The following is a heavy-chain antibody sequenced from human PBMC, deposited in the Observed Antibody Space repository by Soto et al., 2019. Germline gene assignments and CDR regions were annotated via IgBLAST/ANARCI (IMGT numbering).Heavy chain of an antibody. CDR3: ARPYYYGSGIYPLDP. CDR2: MNPNSGNT. CDR1: GYTFTSYD. Sequence: ASVKVSCKASGYTFTSYDINWGRQATGQGLEWMGWMNPNSGNTGYAQKFQGRVTMTRNTSISTAYMELSSLRSEDTAVYYCARPYYYGSGIYPLDPWGQGTLVTVSS. J-gene: IGHJ5*02. D-gene: IGHD3-10*01. V-gene: IGHV1-8*01.